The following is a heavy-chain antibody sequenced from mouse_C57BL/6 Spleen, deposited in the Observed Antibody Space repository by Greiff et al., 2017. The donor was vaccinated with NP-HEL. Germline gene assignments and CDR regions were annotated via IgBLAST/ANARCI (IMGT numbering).Heavy chain of an antibody. D-gene: IGHD2-1*01. V-gene: IGHV1-53*01. CDR1: GYTFTSYW. CDR3: AKGGYGNYLAWFAY. CDR2: INPSNGGT. J-gene: IGHJ3*01. Sequence: QVQLQQPGTELVKPGASVKLSCKASGYTFTSYWMHWVKQRPGQGLEWIGNINPSNGGTTYNEKFKSKATLTVDKSSSTAYMQLSSLTSEDSAVYYCAKGGYGNYLAWFAYWGQGTLVTVSA.